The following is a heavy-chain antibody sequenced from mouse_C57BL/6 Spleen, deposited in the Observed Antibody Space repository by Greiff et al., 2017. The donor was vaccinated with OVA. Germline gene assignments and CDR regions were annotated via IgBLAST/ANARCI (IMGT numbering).Heavy chain of an antibody. J-gene: IGHJ4*01. CDR1: GYAFSSSW. CDR3: ARENYYGSSYYAMDY. D-gene: IGHD1-1*01. CDR2: IYPGDGDT. V-gene: IGHV1-82*01. Sequence: VHLVESGPELVKPGASVKISCKASGYAFSSSWMNWVKQRPGQGLEWIGRIYPGDGDTNYNGKFKGKATLTADKSSSTAYMQLSSLTSEDSAVYFCARENYYGSSYYAMDYWGQGTSVTVSS.